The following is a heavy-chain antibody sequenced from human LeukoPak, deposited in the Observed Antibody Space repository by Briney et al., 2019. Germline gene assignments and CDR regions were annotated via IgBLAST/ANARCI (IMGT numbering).Heavy chain of an antibody. V-gene: IGHV3-23*01. CDR1: GFTFSSYA. J-gene: IGHJ5*02. Sequence: GGSLRLSCAAPGFTFSSYAMSWVRQAPGKGLEWVSAISGSGGSTYYADSVKGRFTISRDNSKNTLYLQMNSLRAEDTAVYYCAKDFGGSGSMVRGVINWFDPWGQETLVTVSS. D-gene: IGHD3-10*01. CDR3: AKDFGGSGSMVRGVINWFDP. CDR2: ISGSGGST.